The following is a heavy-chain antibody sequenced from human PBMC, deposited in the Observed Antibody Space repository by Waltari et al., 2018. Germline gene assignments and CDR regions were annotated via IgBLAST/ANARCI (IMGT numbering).Heavy chain of an antibody. CDR1: GYTFTNYA. CDR2: INAGTGNT. V-gene: IGHV1-3*01. J-gene: IGHJ6*02. D-gene: IGHD3-3*01. CDR3: ARDTIFGVVPQYYYYDGMDV. Sequence: QVQLVQSGAEVKKPGASVKVSCKASGYTFTNYAIHWVRQAPGHRLEWMGWINAGTGNTKYSQKYQGRVTITRDTSASTAYLELSSLRSEDTAVYYCARDTIFGVVPQYYYYDGMDVWGQGTTVTVSS.